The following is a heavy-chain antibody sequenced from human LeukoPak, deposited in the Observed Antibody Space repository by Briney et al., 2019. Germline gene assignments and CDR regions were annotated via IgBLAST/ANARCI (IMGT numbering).Heavy chain of an antibody. CDR2: MNPNSGNT. J-gene: IGHJ5*02. CDR1: GYTFTSYD. Sequence: GASVKVSCKASGYTFTSYDINWVRQATGQGLEWMGWMNPNSGNTGYAQKFQGRVTMTRNTSISTAYMELSSLRSEDTAVYYCARGRHDILTPKHWLFDAPSGPWGQGTLVTVSS. V-gene: IGHV1-8*01. CDR3: ARGRHDILTPKHWLFDAPSGP. D-gene: IGHD3-9*01.